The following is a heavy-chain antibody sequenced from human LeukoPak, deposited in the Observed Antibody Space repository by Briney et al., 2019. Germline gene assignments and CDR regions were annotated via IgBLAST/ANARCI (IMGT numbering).Heavy chain of an antibody. J-gene: IGHJ5*02. Sequence: ASVKVSCKASGYTFTSYGISWVRQAPGQGLEWMGWISAYNGNTNYAQKLQGRVTMTTDTSTSTAYMELRSLRSEDTAVYYCARARYSGYDGEGYNWFDPWGQGTLVTVSS. CDR1: GYTFTSYG. CDR2: ISAYNGNT. CDR3: ARARYSGYDGEGYNWFDP. D-gene: IGHD5-12*01. V-gene: IGHV1-18*01.